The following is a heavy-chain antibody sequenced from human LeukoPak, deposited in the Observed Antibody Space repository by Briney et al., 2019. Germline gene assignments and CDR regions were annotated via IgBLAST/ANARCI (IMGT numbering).Heavy chain of an antibody. CDR1: GCTFSSYA. Sequence: SVKVSCKACGCTFSSYAISWLRQAPAQALEWMGRIIPILGIANYAQKFQGRVTITADKSTSTAYMELSRRRSEDTAVYSCPRDRGEWELSFDYWGQGTLVTVS. D-gene: IGHD1-26*01. J-gene: IGHJ4*02. V-gene: IGHV1-69*04. CDR3: PRDRGEWELSFDY. CDR2: IIPILGIA.